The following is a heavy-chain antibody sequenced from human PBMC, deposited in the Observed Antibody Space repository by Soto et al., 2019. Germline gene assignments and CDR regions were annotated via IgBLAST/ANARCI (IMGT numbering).Heavy chain of an antibody. CDR1: GGTFSSYA. J-gene: IGHJ5*02. Sequence: ASVKVSCKASGGTFSSYAISWVRQAPGQGLEWMGGIIPIFGTANYAQKFQGRVTITADESTSTAYMVLSSLRSEDTDVYYCAFRRWYYYDSSRGFDPWGQGTLVTVYS. CDR3: AFRRWYYYDSSRGFDP. CDR2: IIPIFGTA. D-gene: IGHD3-22*01. V-gene: IGHV1-69*13.